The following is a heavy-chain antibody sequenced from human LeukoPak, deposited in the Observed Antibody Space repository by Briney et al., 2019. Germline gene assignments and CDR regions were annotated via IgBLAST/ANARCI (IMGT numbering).Heavy chain of an antibody. CDR1: GFTFSSYS. Sequence: GGSLRLSCAASGFTFSSYSMNWVRQAQGKGLEWVSSISSSSSYICYADSVKGRFTISRDNAKNSLYLQMNSLRAEDTAVYYCARAGQGRNWFDPWGQGTLVTVSS. V-gene: IGHV3-21*01. J-gene: IGHJ5*02. CDR3: ARAGQGRNWFDP. CDR2: ISSSSSYI.